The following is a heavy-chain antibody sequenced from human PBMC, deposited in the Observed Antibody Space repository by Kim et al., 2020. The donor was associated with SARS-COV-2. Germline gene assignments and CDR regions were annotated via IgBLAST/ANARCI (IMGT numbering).Heavy chain of an antibody. V-gene: IGHV3-33*01. J-gene: IGHJ6*02. Sequence: GGSLRLSCAASGFTFSSDGMHWVRQAPGKGLEWVAVIWYDGSNKYYADSVKGRFTISRDNSKNTLYLQMNSLRAEDTAVYYCARDNPFYYGSDYGMDVWGQGTTVTVSS. D-gene: IGHD3-10*01. CDR2: IWYDGSNK. CDR3: ARDNPFYYGSDYGMDV. CDR1: GFTFSSDG.